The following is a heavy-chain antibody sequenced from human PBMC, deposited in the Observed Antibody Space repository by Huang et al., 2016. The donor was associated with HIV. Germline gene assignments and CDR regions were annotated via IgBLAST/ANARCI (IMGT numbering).Heavy chain of an antibody. CDR3: ATGGPYGSGSYYADY. Sequence: QVQLVESGGGVVQPGGSLRLSCAASGFRCSRYGMHWVRQAPGKGLEWLVFIRYDGSNKYDADSVKGRFTISRANSKNTLYLQMNSLRVEDTAVYYCATGGPYGSGSYYADYWGQGTLVTVSS. CDR2: IRYDGSNK. J-gene: IGHJ4*02. CDR1: GFRCSRYG. D-gene: IGHD3-10*01. V-gene: IGHV3-30*02.